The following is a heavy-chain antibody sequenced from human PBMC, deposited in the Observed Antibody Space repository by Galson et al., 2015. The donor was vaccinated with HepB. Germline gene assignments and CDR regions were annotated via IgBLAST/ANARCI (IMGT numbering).Heavy chain of an antibody. CDR3: ATPYGSGSYYDYYFDY. CDR1: GFTFSSYA. Sequence: SLRLSCAASGFTFSSYAMSWVRQAPGKGLEWVSAISGSGGSTYYADSVKGRFTISRDNSKNTLYLQMNSLRAEDTAVYYCATPYGSGSYYDYYFDYWGQGTLVTVSS. J-gene: IGHJ4*02. V-gene: IGHV3-23*01. CDR2: ISGSGGST. D-gene: IGHD3-10*01.